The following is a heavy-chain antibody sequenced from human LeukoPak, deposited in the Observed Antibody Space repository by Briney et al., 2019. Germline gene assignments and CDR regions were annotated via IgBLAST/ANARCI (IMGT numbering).Heavy chain of an antibody. D-gene: IGHD3-22*01. CDR1: GFTFSSYA. Sequence: GGSLRLSCAASGFTFSSYAMSWVRQAPGKGLEWVSAISGSGGSTYYADSVEGRFTISRDNSKNTLYLQMNSLRAEDTAVYYCAKEGYYYDSSGYYYLSSSRYYFDYWGQGTLVTVSS. CDR2: ISGSGGST. V-gene: IGHV3-23*01. J-gene: IGHJ4*02. CDR3: AKEGYYYDSSGYYYLSSSRYYFDY.